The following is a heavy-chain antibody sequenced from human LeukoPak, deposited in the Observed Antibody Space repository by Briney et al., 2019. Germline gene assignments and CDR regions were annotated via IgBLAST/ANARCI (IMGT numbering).Heavy chain of an antibody. CDR1: GFTFSSYS. D-gene: IGHD6-19*01. CDR2: ISWNSGSI. V-gene: IGHV3-9*01. CDR3: AKDIEYSSGLDY. Sequence: GGSLRLSCAASGFTFSSYSMNWVRQAPGKGLEWVSGISWNSGSIGYADPVKGRFTISRDNAKNSLYLQMNSLRAEDTALYYCAKDIEYSSGLDYWGQGTLVTVSS. J-gene: IGHJ4*02.